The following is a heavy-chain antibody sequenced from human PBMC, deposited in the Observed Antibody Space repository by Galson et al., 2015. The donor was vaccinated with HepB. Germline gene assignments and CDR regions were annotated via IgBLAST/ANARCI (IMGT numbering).Heavy chain of an antibody. CDR3: ASRGYSYGLDAFDI. D-gene: IGHD5-18*01. Sequence: LRLSCAASGFTFSSYWMSWVRQAPGKGLEWVANIKQDGSEKYYVDSVKGRFTISRDNAKNSLYLQMNSLRAEDTAVYYCASRGYSYGLDAFDIWGQGTMVTVSS. CDR2: IKQDGSEK. V-gene: IGHV3-7*03. CDR1: GFTFSSYW. J-gene: IGHJ3*02.